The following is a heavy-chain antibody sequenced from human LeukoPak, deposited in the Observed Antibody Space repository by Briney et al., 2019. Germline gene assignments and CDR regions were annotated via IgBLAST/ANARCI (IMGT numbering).Heavy chain of an antibody. J-gene: IGHJ4*02. D-gene: IGHD6-19*01. CDR2: ITTKTYNYAT. CDR1: GFTFSDFD. Sequence: GGSLRLSCAASGFTFSDFDIHWVRQASGKGLEWVGRITTKTYNYATAYAASVKGRFTISREDSENTAFLQMNRLKIEDTAVYYCTTYRSGHYWGQGTLVTVSS. CDR3: TTYRSGHY. V-gene: IGHV3-73*01.